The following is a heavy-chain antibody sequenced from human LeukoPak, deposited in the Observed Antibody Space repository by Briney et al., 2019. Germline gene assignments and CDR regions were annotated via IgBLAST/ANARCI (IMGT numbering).Heavy chain of an antibody. CDR3: ARGGLRDYYFDY. CDR2: IYYSGST. J-gene: IGHJ4*02. CDR1: GGSISSSSYY. D-gene: IGHD3-16*01. Sequence: SETLSLTCTVSGGSISSSSYYWGWIRQPPGKGLEWIGYIYYSGSTYYNPSLKSRVTISVDTSKNQFSLKLSSVTAADTAVYYCARGGLRDYYFDYWGQGTLVTVSS. V-gene: IGHV4-30-4*08.